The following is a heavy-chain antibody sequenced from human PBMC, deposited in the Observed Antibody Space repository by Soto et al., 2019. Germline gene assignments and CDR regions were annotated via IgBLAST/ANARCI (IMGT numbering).Heavy chain of an antibody. CDR3: AKDSYCGGDCYPEYFHH. CDR2: ISGSGGST. J-gene: IGHJ1*01. Sequence: EVQLLESGGGLVHPGGSLRLSCTASGFTFSSYAMGWVRQAPGKGLEWVSAISGSGGSTYYADSVKGRFTISRDNSKNXXYLQMNSLRAEDTAVYYCAKDSYCGGDCYPEYFHHWGQGTLVTVSS. CDR1: GFTFSSYA. D-gene: IGHD2-21*02. V-gene: IGHV3-23*01.